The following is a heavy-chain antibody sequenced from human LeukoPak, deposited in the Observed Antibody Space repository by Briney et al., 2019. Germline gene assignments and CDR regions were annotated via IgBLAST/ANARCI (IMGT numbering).Heavy chain of an antibody. Sequence: NPGGSLRLSCTASGFTFSSYSMNWVRQAPGKGLEWVSSISTSSSYIYYADSVKGRFTISRDNAKNSLYLQMNSLRAEDTAVYYCARVGYQLPMYYYYYYMDVWGKGTTVTVSS. V-gene: IGHV3-21*01. CDR2: ISTSSSYI. J-gene: IGHJ6*03. CDR3: ARVGYQLPMYYYYYYMDV. CDR1: GFTFSSYS. D-gene: IGHD2-2*01.